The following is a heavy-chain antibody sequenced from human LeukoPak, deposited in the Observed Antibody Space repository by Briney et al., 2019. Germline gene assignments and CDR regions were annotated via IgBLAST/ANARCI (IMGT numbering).Heavy chain of an antibody. Sequence: ASVKVSCKASGYTFTSYDINWVRQATGQGLEWMGWMNPNSGNTGYAQKCHGRATITRKTSITTTYMELSSLRSEETAGYCCARRSAYGSGSYYVDYWGQGTLVTVS. V-gene: IGHV1-8*03. CDR3: ARRSAYGSGSYYVDY. J-gene: IGHJ4*02. D-gene: IGHD3-10*01. CDR2: MNPNSGNT. CDR1: GYTFTSYD.